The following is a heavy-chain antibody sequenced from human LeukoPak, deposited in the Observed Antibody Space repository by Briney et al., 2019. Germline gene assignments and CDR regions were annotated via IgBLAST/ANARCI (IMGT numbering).Heavy chain of an antibody. D-gene: IGHD6-13*01. CDR3: AREVHIPAAGNPSPQNAYGVFDY. Sequence: GGSLRLSCAASGFTFSSYWMNWVRQAPGKGLEWVSYISGSGSTIYYADSVKGRFTISRDNAKNSLYLQMNSLRAEDTAVYYCAREVHIPAAGNPSPQNAYGVFDYWGQGILVTVSS. CDR1: GFTFSSYW. J-gene: IGHJ4*02. V-gene: IGHV3-48*03. CDR2: ISGSGSTI.